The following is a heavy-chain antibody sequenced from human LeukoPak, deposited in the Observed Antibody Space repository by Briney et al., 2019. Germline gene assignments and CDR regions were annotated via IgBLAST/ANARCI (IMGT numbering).Heavy chain of an antibody. CDR2: ISAYNGNT. Sequence: ASVKVSCKASGYTFTSYGISWVRQAPGQGLEWMGWISAYNGNTNYAQKLQGRVTMTTDTSTSTAYMELRSLRSDDTAVYYCARAPITYYDSTLDYWGQGTLVTVSS. V-gene: IGHV1-18*01. CDR3: ARAPITYYDSTLDY. J-gene: IGHJ4*02. D-gene: IGHD3-22*01. CDR1: GYTFTSYG.